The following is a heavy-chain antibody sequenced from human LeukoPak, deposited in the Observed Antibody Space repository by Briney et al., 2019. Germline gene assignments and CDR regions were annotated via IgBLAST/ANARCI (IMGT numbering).Heavy chain of an antibody. J-gene: IGHJ5*02. CDR1: GFTFSSYE. V-gene: IGHV3-48*03. CDR3: ARDVWFDA. CDR2: ISSGGSTI. Sequence: GGSLRLSCAASGFTFSSYEMNWVRQPPGKGLEWVSYISSGGSTIYYADSVKGRFTISRDNAKNSLYLQMNSLRAEDTALYYCARDVWFDAWGQGTLVTVSS.